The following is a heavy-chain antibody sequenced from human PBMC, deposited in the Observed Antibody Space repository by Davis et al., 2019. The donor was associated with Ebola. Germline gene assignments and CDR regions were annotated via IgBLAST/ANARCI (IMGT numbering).Heavy chain of an antibody. CDR3: ARGDTAMVLGAFDI. D-gene: IGHD5-18*01. J-gene: IGHJ3*02. V-gene: IGHV1-18*04. Sequence: AASVKVSCKASGYTFTSYGISWVRQAPGQGLEWMGWISAYNGNTNYAQKLQGRVTMTTDTSTSTAYMELRSLRSDDTAVYYCARGDTAMVLGAFDIWGQGTMVTVSS. CDR1: GYTFTSYG. CDR2: ISAYNGNT.